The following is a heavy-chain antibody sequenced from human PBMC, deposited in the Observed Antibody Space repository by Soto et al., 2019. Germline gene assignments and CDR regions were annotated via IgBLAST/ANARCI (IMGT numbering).Heavy chain of an antibody. J-gene: IGHJ3*02. CDR1: GGSISSYY. V-gene: IGHV4-59*01. CDR2: IYYSGST. Sequence: QVQLQESGPGLVKPSETLSLTCTVSGGSISSYYWSWIRQPPGKGLEWIGYIYYSGSTNYNPSLKSRVNVSVDTSTYQVSLKLSSVTAADTAVYYCARGAPRYYDSSGYPLIWGQGTMVTVSS. D-gene: IGHD3-22*01. CDR3: ARGAPRYYDSSGYPLI.